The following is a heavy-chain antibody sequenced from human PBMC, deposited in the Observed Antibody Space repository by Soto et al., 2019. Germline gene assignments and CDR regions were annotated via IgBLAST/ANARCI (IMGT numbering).Heavy chain of an antibody. J-gene: IGHJ4*02. CDR3: ARDRPYCGGDCYFPTYYFDY. D-gene: IGHD2-21*02. CDR1: GFTFSSYA. V-gene: IGHV3-30-3*01. Sequence: GGSLRLSCAASGFTFSSYAMHWVRQAPGKGLEWVAVISYDGSNKYYADSVKGRFTISRDNSKNTLYLQMNSLRAEDTAVYYCARDRPYCGGDCYFPTYYFDYWGQGTLVTVSS. CDR2: ISYDGSNK.